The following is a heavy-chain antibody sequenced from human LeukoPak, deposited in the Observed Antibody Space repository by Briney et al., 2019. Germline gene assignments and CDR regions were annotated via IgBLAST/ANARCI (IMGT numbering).Heavy chain of an antibody. J-gene: IGHJ3*02. Sequence: AGGSLRLSCAASGFTVSSNYMSWVRQAPGKGLEWVSVIYSGGSTYYADSVKGRFTISRDNSKNTPYLQMNSLRAEDTAVYYCARAPPGDYSGWYGRRAFDIWGQGTMVTVSS. V-gene: IGHV3-66*01. CDR2: IYSGGST. CDR3: ARAPPGDYSGWYGRRAFDI. D-gene: IGHD6-19*01. CDR1: GFTVSSNY.